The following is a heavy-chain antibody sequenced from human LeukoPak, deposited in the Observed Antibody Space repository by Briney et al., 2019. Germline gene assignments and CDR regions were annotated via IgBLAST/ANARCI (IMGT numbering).Heavy chain of an antibody. CDR1: GFTFSSYA. D-gene: IGHD2-15*01. CDR2: ISGSGGST. V-gene: IGHV3-23*01. Sequence: GGSLRLSCAASGFTFSSYAMSWVRQAPGKGLEWVSAISGSGGSTYYADSVKGRFTISRDNSKNTLYLQMNSLRAEDTAVYYCAARDIVVVVAPEAIDYWGQGTLVTVSS. CDR3: AARDIVVVVAPEAIDY. J-gene: IGHJ4*02.